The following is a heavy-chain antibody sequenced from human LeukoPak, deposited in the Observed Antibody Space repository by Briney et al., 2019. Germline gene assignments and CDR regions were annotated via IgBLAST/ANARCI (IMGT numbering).Heavy chain of an antibody. CDR3: ARDLQDYGSGSYYHTLYYYYGMDV. Sequence: PGGSLRLSCAASGFTFSSYAMHWVRQAPGKGLEWVAVISYDGSNKYYADSVKGRFTISRDNSKNTLYLQMNSLRAEDTAVYYCARDLQDYGSGSYYHTLYYYYGMDVWGQGTTVTVS. CDR1: GFTFSSYA. J-gene: IGHJ6*02. CDR2: ISYDGSNK. D-gene: IGHD3-10*01. V-gene: IGHV3-30-3*01.